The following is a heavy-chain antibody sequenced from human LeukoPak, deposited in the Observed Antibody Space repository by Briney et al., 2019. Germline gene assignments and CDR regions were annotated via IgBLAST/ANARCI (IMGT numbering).Heavy chain of an antibody. J-gene: IGHJ4*02. V-gene: IGHV1-2*02. D-gene: IGHD3-10*01. CDR2: SDPKSGAT. CDR1: GYTFTSYD. Sequence: VASVKVSCKASGYTFTSYDINWVRQATGQGLEWMGWSDPKSGATKYEHFQGRVTMTRDTSISTAYMELSRLTSDDTAVYYCARGNFYDNKGYSPELRYWGQGTLVTVSS. CDR3: ARGNFYDNKGYSPELRY.